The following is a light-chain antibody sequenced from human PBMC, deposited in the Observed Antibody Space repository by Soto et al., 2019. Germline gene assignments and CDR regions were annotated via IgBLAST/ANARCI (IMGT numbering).Light chain of an antibody. CDR3: LQHNTFPWT. Sequence: DIQMTQSPSSLSASVGDRVTITCRASQAIRSDLAWYQQKPGKAPRRLVFAASSLQTGVPSRFSGDGYATDFTLIISSLQSEDFATYYCLQHNTFPWTFGQGTKVEI. V-gene: IGKV1-17*01. CDR2: AAS. CDR1: QAIRSD. J-gene: IGKJ1*01.